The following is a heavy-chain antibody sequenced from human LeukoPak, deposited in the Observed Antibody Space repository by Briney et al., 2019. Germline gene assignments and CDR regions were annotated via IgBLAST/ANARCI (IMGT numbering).Heavy chain of an antibody. J-gene: IGHJ4*02. D-gene: IGHD3-3*01. Sequence: GGSLSLSCAASGFTFSSYAMSWVRQAPGKGLEWVSAISGSGGSIYYADSVKGRFSISRDNSKNTVYLQMSSLRIEDTDVYYCAKFYYDFWTGYGYYFDYWGQGILVTVSS. V-gene: IGHV3-23*01. CDR2: ISGSGGSI. CDR3: AKFYYDFWTGYGYYFDY. CDR1: GFTFSSYA.